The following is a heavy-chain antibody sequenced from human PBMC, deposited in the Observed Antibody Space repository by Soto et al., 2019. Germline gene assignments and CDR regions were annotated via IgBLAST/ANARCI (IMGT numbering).Heavy chain of an antibody. V-gene: IGHV1-2*02. J-gene: IGHJ5*02. D-gene: IGHD3-16*02. Sequence: ASVKVSCKASGYTFTGKYLHWVRQAPGQGLEWMGWINPNSGVTNYAEKFQGRVTMTRDTSISTAYMDLTKLKSDDTAVYYCARDIVSTTGCFDPWGQGTLVTVSS. CDR1: GYTFTGKY. CDR2: INPNSGVT. CDR3: ARDIVSTTGCFDP.